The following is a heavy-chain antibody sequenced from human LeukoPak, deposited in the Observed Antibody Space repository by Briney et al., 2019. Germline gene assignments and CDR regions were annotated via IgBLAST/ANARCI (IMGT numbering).Heavy chain of an antibody. V-gene: IGHV1-18*01. CDR1: GYTFTSYG. Sequence: ASVKVSCKASGYTFTSYGISWVRQAPGQGLEWMGWISAYDGSTNYAQKLQGRVTMTTDTSTSTAYMELRSLRSDDTAVYYCARGLTETGYYYYYYMDVWGKGTTVTVSS. CDR3: ARGLTETGYYYYYYMDV. CDR2: ISAYDGST. J-gene: IGHJ6*03.